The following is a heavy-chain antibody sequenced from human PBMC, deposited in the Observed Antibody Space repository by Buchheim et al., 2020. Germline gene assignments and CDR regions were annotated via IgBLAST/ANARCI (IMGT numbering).Heavy chain of an antibody. CDR2: INSDGSST. Sequence: EVQVVESGGGLVQPGGSLRLSCAASGFTFSSYWMHWVRQAPGKGLVWVSRINSDGSSTSYADSVKGRFTISRDKAKNNVYLQMNSLRAEDTAVYYCARGGKTIFGVAVDWGQGTL. D-gene: IGHD3-3*01. CDR3: ARGGKTIFGVAVD. V-gene: IGHV3-74*01. J-gene: IGHJ4*02. CDR1: GFTFSSYW.